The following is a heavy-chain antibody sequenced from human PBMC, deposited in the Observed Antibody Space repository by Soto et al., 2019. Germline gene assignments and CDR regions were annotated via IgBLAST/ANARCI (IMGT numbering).Heavy chain of an antibody. V-gene: IGHV4-4*07. Sequence: SETLSLTCTVSGGSISSYYWSWIRQPAGKGLEWIGRIYTSGSTNYNPSLKSRVTTSVDTSKNQFSLKLSSVTAADTAVYYCAREARIFGVAPDAFDIWCRGTMVAFAS. CDR2: IYTSGST. D-gene: IGHD3-3*01. CDR1: GGSISSYY. CDR3: AREARIFGVAPDAFDI. J-gene: IGHJ3*02.